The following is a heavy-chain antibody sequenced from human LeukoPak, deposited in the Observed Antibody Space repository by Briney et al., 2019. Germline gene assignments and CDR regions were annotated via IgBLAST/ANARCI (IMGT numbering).Heavy chain of an antibody. Sequence: GGSLRLSCAASGFTFSTSAMSWVRQAPGKGLEWVAFIRYDGSNKYYADSVKGRFTISRDNSKNTLYLQMNSLRAEDTAVYYCAKGSGIVVVPAAIGQFDYWGQGTLVTVSS. V-gene: IGHV3-30*02. CDR1: GFTFSTSA. CDR2: IRYDGSNK. D-gene: IGHD2-2*01. J-gene: IGHJ4*02. CDR3: AKGSGIVVVPAAIGQFDY.